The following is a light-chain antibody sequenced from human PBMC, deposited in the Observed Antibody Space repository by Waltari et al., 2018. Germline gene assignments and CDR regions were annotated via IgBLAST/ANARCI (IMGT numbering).Light chain of an antibody. J-gene: IGKJ5*01. CDR2: DAS. V-gene: IGKV3-11*01. CDR3: QQRSNWPPPIT. Sequence: IVFTQSPATLSLSPGETATLSCRASHSVSNYLAWYQQKPGQAPRLLIYDASNRATGIPARFSGSGSGTDFTLTIGSLEPEDFAVYYCQQRSNWPPPITFGQGTRLEIK. CDR1: HSVSNY.